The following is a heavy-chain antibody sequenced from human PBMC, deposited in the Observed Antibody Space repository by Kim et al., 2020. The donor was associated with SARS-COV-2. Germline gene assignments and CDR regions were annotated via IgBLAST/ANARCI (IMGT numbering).Heavy chain of an antibody. CDR2: ITSKTDGGTT. V-gene: IGHV3-15*01. CDR3: TTGGAAAGTIQYYYY. CDR1: GFTFSNAW. D-gene: IGHD6-13*01. Sequence: GGSLRLSCAASGFTFSNAWMSWVRQAPGKGLEWVGRITSKTDGGTTDYAAPVKGRFTISRADSKNTLYLQMNSLKNEDTAVYDCTTGGAAAGTIQYYYY. J-gene: IGHJ6*01.